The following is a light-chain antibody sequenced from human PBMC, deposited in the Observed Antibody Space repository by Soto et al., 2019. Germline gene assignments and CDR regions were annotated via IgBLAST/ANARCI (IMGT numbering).Light chain of an antibody. J-gene: IGLJ1*01. CDR1: SSDVGSSNL. V-gene: IGLV2-23*01. Sequence: QAVVTQPASVSGSPGQSITISCTGTSSDVGSSNLVSWYQQHPGKAPKLMIYEGSKRPSGVSSRFSGSKSGNTASLAISGLQAEDEADYYCCSYTTSSTYVFGSGTKLTVL. CDR2: EGS. CDR3: CSYTTSSTYV.